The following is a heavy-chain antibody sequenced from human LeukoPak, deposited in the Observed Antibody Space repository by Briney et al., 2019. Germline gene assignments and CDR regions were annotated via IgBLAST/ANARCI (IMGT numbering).Heavy chain of an antibody. CDR3: ARVIGFGELSLGY. J-gene: IGHJ4*02. CDR1: GGTFSSYA. Sequence: SVKVSCKASGGTFSSYAISWVRQAPGQGLEWMGGIIPIFGTANYAQKFQGRVTITADESTSTAYMELSSLRSDDTAVYYCARVIGFGELSLGYWGQGTLVTVSS. V-gene: IGHV1-69*13. D-gene: IGHD3-10*01. CDR2: IIPIFGTA.